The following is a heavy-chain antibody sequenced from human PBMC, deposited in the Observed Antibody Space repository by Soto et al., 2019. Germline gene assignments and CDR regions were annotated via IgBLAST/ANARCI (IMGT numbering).Heavy chain of an antibody. J-gene: IGHJ4*02. Sequence: EVQLLESGGGLVQPGGSLRLSCAASGFTFSSYAMSWVRQAPGKGLEWVSALSGSGGSTYYADSVKGRFTISRDNSKNTVYLQMNSLRAEDTAVYYSAKDGNYYFRGQFDYWGQGTLVTVSS. CDR1: GFTFSSYA. V-gene: IGHV3-23*01. CDR3: AKDGNYYFRGQFDY. CDR2: LSGSGGST. D-gene: IGHD1-26*01.